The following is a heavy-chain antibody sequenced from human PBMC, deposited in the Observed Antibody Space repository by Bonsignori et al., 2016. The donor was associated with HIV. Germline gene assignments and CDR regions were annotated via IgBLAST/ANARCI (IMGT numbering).Heavy chain of an antibody. Sequence: SETLSLTCTVSGGSISSSSYYWGWIRQPPGKGLEWIGAIYYSGSTSYNPSLKSRVTISVDTSKNHFSLKLNSVTAADTAVYYCSRDAGHYFDSGRIYPQYHYYMDVWGTGTTVTVSS. D-gene: IGHD3-3*01. V-gene: IGHV4-39*07. CDR3: SRDAGHYFDSGRIYPQYHYYMDV. J-gene: IGHJ6*03. CDR2: IYYSGST. CDR1: GGSISSSSYY.